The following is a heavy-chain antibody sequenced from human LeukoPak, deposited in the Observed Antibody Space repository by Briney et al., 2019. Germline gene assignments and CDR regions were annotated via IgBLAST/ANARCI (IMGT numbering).Heavy chain of an antibody. Sequence: ASVKVSCKASGYTFTSYYIHWVRQAPGQGLEWMGIINPSGGSTSYAQKFQGRVTMTRDTSTSTVYMELSSLRSEDTAVYYCATMMVTPGAFDIWGQGTMVTVSS. V-gene: IGHV1-46*01. CDR2: INPSGGST. CDR1: GYTFTSYY. CDR3: ATMMVTPGAFDI. J-gene: IGHJ3*02. D-gene: IGHD4-23*01.